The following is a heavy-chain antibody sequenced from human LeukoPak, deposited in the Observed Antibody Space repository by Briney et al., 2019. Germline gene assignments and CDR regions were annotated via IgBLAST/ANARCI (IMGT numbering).Heavy chain of an antibody. CDR2: IYYSGST. D-gene: IGHD6-19*01. CDR1: GGSISSGGYY. J-gene: IGHJ5*02. V-gene: IGHV4-31*03. CDR3: ARDIAGAATGGWFDP. Sequence: SQTLSLTSTVSGGSISSGGYYWSWIRQHPGKGLEWIGYIYYSGSTYYNPSLKSRVTISVDTSKNQFSLKLSSVTAADTAVYYCARDIAGAATGGWFDPWGQGTLVTVSS.